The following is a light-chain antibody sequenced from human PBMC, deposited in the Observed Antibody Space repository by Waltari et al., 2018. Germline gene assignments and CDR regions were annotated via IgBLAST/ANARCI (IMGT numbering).Light chain of an antibody. CDR1: YNDVEPYNL. Sequence: QSALTQPASVSGSPGPSITISCSGTYNDVEPYNLVSWYQHSPGKSPKLLSYEVNRRPSGVSNRFSGSKSGNTASLTISGLQAEDEADYYCCSYARAGTLLFGGGTKLTVL. CDR3: CSYARAGTLL. CDR2: EVN. J-gene: IGLJ2*01. V-gene: IGLV2-23*02.